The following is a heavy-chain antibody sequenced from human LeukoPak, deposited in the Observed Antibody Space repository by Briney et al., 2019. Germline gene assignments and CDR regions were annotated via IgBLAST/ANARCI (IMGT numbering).Heavy chain of an antibody. CDR3: ARGYFKVLGY. CDR1: GGSFSGYY. J-gene: IGHJ4*02. Sequence: PSETLSLTCAVYGGSFSGYYWSWIRQPPGKGLEWIGEINHSGSTNYNPSLKSRVTISVDTSKNQFSLKLSSVTAADTAVYYCARGYFKVLGYWGQGTLVTVSS. D-gene: IGHD2/OR15-2a*01. CDR2: INHSGST. V-gene: IGHV4-34*01.